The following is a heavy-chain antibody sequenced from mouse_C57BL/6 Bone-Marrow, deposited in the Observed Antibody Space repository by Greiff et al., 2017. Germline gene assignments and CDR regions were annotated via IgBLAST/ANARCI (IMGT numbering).Heavy chain of an antibody. CDR3: ARSLLRLLAY. V-gene: IGHV1-66*01. Sequence: QVQLKQSGPELVKPGASVKISCKASGYSFTSYYIHWVKQRPGQGLEWIGWIYPGSGNTKYNEKFKGKATLTADTSSSTAYMQLSSLTSEDSAVXYCARSLLRLLAYWGQGTLVTVSA. J-gene: IGHJ3*01. CDR1: GYSFTSYY. CDR2: IYPGSGNT. D-gene: IGHD1-2*01.